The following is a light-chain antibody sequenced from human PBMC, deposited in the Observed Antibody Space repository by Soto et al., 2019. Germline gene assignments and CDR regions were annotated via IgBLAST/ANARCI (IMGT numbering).Light chain of an antibody. CDR2: EVS. Sequence: QSVLTQPASVSGSPGQSITISCTGTSDDIGAYDRVSWFQQYPGEAPKIIIYEVSNRPSGVSNRFSGSKSGNTASLTISGLQAEDEADYYCSSYTGSSTLVFGGGTKLTVL. CDR3: SSYTGSSTLV. J-gene: IGLJ2*01. CDR1: SDDIGAYDR. V-gene: IGLV2-14*01.